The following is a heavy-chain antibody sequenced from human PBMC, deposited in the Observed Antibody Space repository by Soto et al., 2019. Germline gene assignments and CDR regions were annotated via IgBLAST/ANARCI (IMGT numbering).Heavy chain of an antibody. J-gene: IGHJ4*02. D-gene: IGHD2-2*01. V-gene: IGHV4-31*03. CDR1: GGSISSGGYY. CDR2: IYYSGST. Sequence: QVQLQASGPGLVKPSQTLSLTCTVSGGSISSGGYYWSWIRQHPGKGLEWIGYIYYSGSTYYNPSLKSRVTISVDTSKNQFSLKLSSVTAADTAVYYCARGQRDVVVPAASFDYWGQGTLVTVSS. CDR3: ARGQRDVVVPAASFDY.